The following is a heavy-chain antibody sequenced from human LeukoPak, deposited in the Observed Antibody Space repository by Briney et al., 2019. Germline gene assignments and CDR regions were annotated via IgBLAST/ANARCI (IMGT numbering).Heavy chain of an antibody. D-gene: IGHD2-15*01. Sequence: GGSLRLSCAASGFTFSSYGIHWVRQAPGKGLEWVAFIRYDGGNKYYADSVKGRFTISRDNSKNTLYLQMNSLRAEDTALYYCAKDLPTSGTFDYWGQGTLVTVSS. V-gene: IGHV3-30*02. CDR1: GFTFSSYG. J-gene: IGHJ4*02. CDR3: AKDLPTSGTFDY. CDR2: IRYDGGNK.